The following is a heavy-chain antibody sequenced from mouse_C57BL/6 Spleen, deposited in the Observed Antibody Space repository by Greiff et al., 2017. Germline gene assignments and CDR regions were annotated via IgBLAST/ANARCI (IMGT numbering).Heavy chain of an antibody. V-gene: IGHV1-80*01. CDR3: ATVVATEGYFDV. Sequence: VQLQQSGAELVKPGASVKISCKASGYAFSSYWMNWVKQRPGKGLEWIGQIYPGDGDTNYNGKFKGKATLTADKSSSTAYMQLSSLTSEDSAVYFCATVVATEGYFDVWGTGTTVTVSS. CDR1: GYAFSSYW. CDR2: IYPGDGDT. D-gene: IGHD1-1*01. J-gene: IGHJ1*03.